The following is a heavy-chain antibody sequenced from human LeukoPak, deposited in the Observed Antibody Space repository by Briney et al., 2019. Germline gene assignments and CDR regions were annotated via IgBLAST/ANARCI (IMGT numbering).Heavy chain of an antibody. J-gene: IGHJ1*01. Sequence: GGSLRLSCAASGFTFSNAWMSWVRQAPGKGLEWGGRIKSKTDGGTTDYAAPVKGRFTISRDDSKNTLFLQMNSLTTEDTALYYWATDMNFYDSTGYIEYFQHWGQGTLVTVSS. D-gene: IGHD3-22*01. CDR1: GFTFSNAW. V-gene: IGHV3-15*01. CDR3: ATDMNFYDSTGYIEYFQH. CDR2: IKSKTDGGTT.